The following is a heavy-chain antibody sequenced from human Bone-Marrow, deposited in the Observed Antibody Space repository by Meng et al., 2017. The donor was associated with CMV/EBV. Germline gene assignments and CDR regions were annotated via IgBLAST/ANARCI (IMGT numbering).Heavy chain of an antibody. CDR1: GYTFTSYA. CDR2: INPNSGGT. V-gene: IGHV1-2*02. CDR3: ARATYGGYYYYGMDV. Sequence: ASVKVSCKASGYTFTSYAMNWVRQAPGQGLEWMGWINPNSGGTNYAQKFQGRVTMTRDTSISTAYMELSRLRSDDTAVYYCARATYGGYYYYGMDVWGQGTTVTVSS. J-gene: IGHJ6*02. D-gene: IGHD4/OR15-4a*01.